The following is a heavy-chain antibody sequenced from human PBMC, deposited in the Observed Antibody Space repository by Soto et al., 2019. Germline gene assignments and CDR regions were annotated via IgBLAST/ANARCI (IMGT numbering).Heavy chain of an antibody. Sequence: ASVKVPCKAPGDTFTSYYLNWVRQAPGQGLEWMGVINPHGGSTKYAQKFQGRITMTRDTSRSTVYMELSSLRSDDKALYYCARSSGGNFGIIIEGSNWFDPWGQGTLVTVSS. V-gene: IGHV1-46*01. CDR2: INPHGGST. D-gene: IGHD3-3*01. CDR1: GDTFTSYY. CDR3: ARSSGGNFGIIIEGSNWFDP. J-gene: IGHJ5*02.